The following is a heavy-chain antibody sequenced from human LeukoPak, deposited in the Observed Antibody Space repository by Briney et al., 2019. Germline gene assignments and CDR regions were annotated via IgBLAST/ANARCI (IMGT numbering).Heavy chain of an antibody. CDR1: GFTFSSYS. J-gene: IGHJ4*02. CDR2: ISSSNSYI. V-gene: IGHV3-21*01. Sequence: PGGSLRLSCAASGFTFSSYSMNWVRQAPGKGLEWVSSISSSNSYIYYADSLKGRFTISRDNAKDSLYLQMNSLRAEDTAVYYCARGGRGITIFGVVNRGTFAYWGQGTLVTVSS. D-gene: IGHD3-3*01. CDR3: ARGGRGITIFGVVNRGTFAY.